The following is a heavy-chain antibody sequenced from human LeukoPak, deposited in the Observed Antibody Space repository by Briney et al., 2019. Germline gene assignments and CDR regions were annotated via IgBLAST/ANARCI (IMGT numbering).Heavy chain of an antibody. CDR1: GLTFSNYA. J-gene: IGHJ6*03. CDR2: ISASGGTT. Sequence: GGSLRLSCAASGLTFSNYAMSWVRQAPGKGLEWVSGISASGGTTYYADSVRDRFAISRDNAKNTLFLQMNSLRAEDTAVYYCARVLAAVDFRDYHYVDVWGKGTSVTVSS. D-gene: IGHD2-15*01. V-gene: IGHV3-23*01. CDR3: ARVLAAVDFRDYHYVDV.